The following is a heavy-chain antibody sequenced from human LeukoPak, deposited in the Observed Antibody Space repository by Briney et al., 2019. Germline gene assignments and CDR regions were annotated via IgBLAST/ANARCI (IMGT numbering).Heavy chain of an antibody. V-gene: IGHV3-48*04. J-gene: IGHJ1*01. D-gene: IGHD3-22*01. CDR2: ISSDSSTI. CDR3: AISAPNYYDSSGYYSYFQH. Sequence: PGGSLRLSCAASGFTFSSYSMNWVRRAPGKGLEWISYISSDSSTIYYADSVKGRFTISRDNAKNSLYLQMTSLRAEDTAVYYCAISAPNYYDSSGYYSYFQHWGQGTLVTVSS. CDR1: GFTFSSYS.